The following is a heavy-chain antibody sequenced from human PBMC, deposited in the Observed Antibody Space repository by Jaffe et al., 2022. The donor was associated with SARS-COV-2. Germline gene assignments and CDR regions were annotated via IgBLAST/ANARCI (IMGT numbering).Heavy chain of an antibody. D-gene: IGHD2-21*01. V-gene: IGHV3-74*01. J-gene: IGHJ6*02. CDR1: GFTFSIHW. Sequence: EVQLVESGGGLVQPGGSLRLSCAASGFTFSIHWMHWVRQAPGEGLVWVSRINSDGSSTSHADSVKGRFTMSRDNAKSTLYLQMNNLRAEDTAVYYCARSYVVIGKISYYSAMDVWGQGTTVTVSS. CDR3: ARSYVVIGKISYYSAMDV. CDR2: INSDGSST.